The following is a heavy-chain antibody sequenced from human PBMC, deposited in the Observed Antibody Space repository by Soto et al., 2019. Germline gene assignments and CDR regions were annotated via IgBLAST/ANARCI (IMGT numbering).Heavy chain of an antibody. CDR2: TSGSGSST. Sequence: GSLRLSCAASGVTFSSYTMSWVRQAPGKGLEWVSTTSGSGSSTYSADSVKGRFTISRDNSKNTLYLQMNSPRVEDTAIYYCAKAWGIDYWGKGTLVTVSS. CDR1: GVTFSSYT. CDR3: AKAWGIDY. V-gene: IGHV3-23*01. D-gene: IGHD1-26*01. J-gene: IGHJ4*02.